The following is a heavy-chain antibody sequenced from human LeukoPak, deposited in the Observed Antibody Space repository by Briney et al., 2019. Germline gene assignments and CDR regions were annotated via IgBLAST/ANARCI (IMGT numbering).Heavy chain of an antibody. CDR2: ISDRH. V-gene: IGHV3-23*01. J-gene: IGHJ6*04. D-gene: IGHD3-10*02. CDR1: GFTFSSYA. CDR3: AELGITMIGGV. Sequence: GGSLRLSCAASGFTFSSYAMSWVRQAPGKGLEWVSTISDRHYYADSVKGRFTISRDNAKNSLYLQMNSLRAEDTAVYYCAELGITMIGGVWGKGTTVTISS.